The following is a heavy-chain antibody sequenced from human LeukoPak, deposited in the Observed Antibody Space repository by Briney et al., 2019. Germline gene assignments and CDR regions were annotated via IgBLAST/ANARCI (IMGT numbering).Heavy chain of an antibody. D-gene: IGHD1-26*01. CDR2: INDNGGTST. J-gene: IGHJ2*01. V-gene: IGHV3-23*01. Sequence: GGSLRLSCAASGFTFSTYGMGWVRQAPGKGPEWVSSINDNGGTSTWYADSVKGRFTISRDNSKNTLYLQTNSQRAEDTAVYYCAKEGVQTPSDWYFDLWGRGTLVTVSS. CDR1: GFTFSTYG. CDR3: AKEGVQTPSDWYFDL.